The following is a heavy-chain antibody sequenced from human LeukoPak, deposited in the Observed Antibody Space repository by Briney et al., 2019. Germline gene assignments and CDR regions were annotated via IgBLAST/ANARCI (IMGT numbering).Heavy chain of an antibody. Sequence: PSETLSLTCAVNGGSFSDYLWTWIRQSPGKGLEWIGEINQGGRTNFNPSLKSRVTISADRSKYHFSLTLRSVTAADTAVYYCARGKRVWFGELMTSFSYFYIDVWGRGTTVIVS. CDR1: GGSFSDYL. CDR3: ARGKRVWFGELMTSFSYFYIDV. J-gene: IGHJ6*03. V-gene: IGHV4-34*01. CDR2: INQGGRT. D-gene: IGHD3-10*01.